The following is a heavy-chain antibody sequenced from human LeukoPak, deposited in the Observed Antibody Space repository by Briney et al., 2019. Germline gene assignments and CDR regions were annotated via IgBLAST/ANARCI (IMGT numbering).Heavy chain of an antibody. J-gene: IGHJ3*02. V-gene: IGHV4-34*01. CDR1: GGSFSGYY. Sequence: SETLSLTCAISGGSFSGYYWSWIRQPPGKGLEWIGEINHSGSSNYNPSLKSRITISVDTSKNQFSLRLSSMTAADTAVYYCARVGVDSSGYYYVNAFDIWGQGTTVTVSS. CDR3: ARVGVDSSGYYYVNAFDI. CDR2: INHSGSS. D-gene: IGHD3-22*01.